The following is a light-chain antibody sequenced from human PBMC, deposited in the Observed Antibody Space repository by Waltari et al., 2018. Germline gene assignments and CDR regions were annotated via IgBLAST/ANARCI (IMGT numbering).Light chain of an antibody. CDR2: WAS. Sequence: DIVLTQSPDSLDLSLVEMATIRFRSSQSVLSSTNSNNYLAWYQQRPGQPPKLPFFWASTRVSGVPDRFDGSGSGTDFTLTISSLQAEDLAVYYCQQYYTTPCTFGQGTRLEIK. CDR1: QSVLSSTNSNNY. V-gene: IGKV4-1*01. J-gene: IGKJ2*02. CDR3: QQYYTTPCT.